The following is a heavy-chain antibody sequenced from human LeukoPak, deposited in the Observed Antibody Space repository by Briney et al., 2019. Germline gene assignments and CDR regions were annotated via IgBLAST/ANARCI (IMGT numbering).Heavy chain of an antibody. CDR1: GYXFTGYY. J-gene: IGHJ4*02. D-gene: IGHD3-10*01. CDR3: ARMEGNYYGSGVY. Sequence: ASVKVSCTASGYXFTGYYIHWVRQAPGQGLEWMGWINPNSGGTNYAQKFQGRVTMTRDTSISTAYMELSRLRSDDTAVYYCARMEGNYYGSGVYWGQGTLVTVSS. CDR2: INPNSGGT. V-gene: IGHV1-2*02.